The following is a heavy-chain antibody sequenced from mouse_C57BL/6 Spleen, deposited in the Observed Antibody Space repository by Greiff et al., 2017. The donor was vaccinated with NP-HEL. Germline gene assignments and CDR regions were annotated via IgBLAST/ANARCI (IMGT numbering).Heavy chain of an antibody. J-gene: IGHJ2*01. Sequence: EVQLQQSGPELVKPGASVKISCKASGYTFTDYYMNWVKQSHGKSLEWIGDINPNNGGTSYNQKFKGKATLTVDKSSSTAYMELRSLTSEDSAVYYCARSGDGYYEYYFDYWGQGTTLTVSS. V-gene: IGHV1-26*01. D-gene: IGHD2-3*01. CDR1: GYTFTDYY. CDR3: ARSGDGYYEYYFDY. CDR2: INPNNGGT.